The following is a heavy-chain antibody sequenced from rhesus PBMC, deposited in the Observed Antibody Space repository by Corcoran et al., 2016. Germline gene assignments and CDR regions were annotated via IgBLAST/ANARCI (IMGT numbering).Heavy chain of an antibody. CDR3: ARGEAGTIGNAFDF. J-gene: IGHJ3*01. CDR2: IYGSGSST. D-gene: IGHD1-1*01. V-gene: IGHV4-169*01. CDR1: GGSISSSY. Sequence: QLQLQESGPGPVKPSETLSVTCAVSGGSISSSYWSWIRQAPGTGLEWIGYIYGSGSSTNYNPSLKSRVTLSVDTSKNQLSLKLSSVTTADTAVYYCARGEAGTIGNAFDFWGQGLRVTVSS.